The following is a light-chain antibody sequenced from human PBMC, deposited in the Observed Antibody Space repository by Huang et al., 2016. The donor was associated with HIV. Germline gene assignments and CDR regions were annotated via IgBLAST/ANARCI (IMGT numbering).Light chain of an antibody. CDR1: QSVSNNF. CDR2: GAS. J-gene: IGKJ4*01. V-gene: IGKV3-20*01. CDR3: QKYGGSPFT. Sequence: IVLTQSPDTLSLSPGERATLSCRASQSVSNNFLAWYQQKPGQAPRLLIWGASHRANGIPDRFIGSGSGTDFTLSISRLEPEDFAVYYCQKYGGSPFTFGGGTKVEIK.